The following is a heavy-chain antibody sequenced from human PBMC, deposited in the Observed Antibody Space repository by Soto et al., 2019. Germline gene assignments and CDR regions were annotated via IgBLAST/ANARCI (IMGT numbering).Heavy chain of an antibody. J-gene: IGHJ5*02. CDR3: GCNNWFDP. CDR1: GYAFTGYY. V-gene: IGHV1-2*04. D-gene: IGHD2-8*01. CDR2: INPDTGGT. Sequence: ASVKVSCKTSGYAFTGYYIHWVRQAPRQGLEWMGWINPDTGGTDYLQKFQGWVTMTRDTSISTAYMELSSLKSDDTAVYYCGCNNWFDPWGQGTLVTVSS.